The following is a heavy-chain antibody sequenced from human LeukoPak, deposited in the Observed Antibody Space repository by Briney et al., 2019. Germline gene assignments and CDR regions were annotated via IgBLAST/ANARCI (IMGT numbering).Heavy chain of an antibody. Sequence: SETLFLTCAVSGGSLSSSSYYWAWIRQPPGKGLEWIGSIYHDGSTYSNPSLEGRVTISVDTSKNQFSLKLSSVTAADTAVYYCARESDAFDIWGQGTMVTVSS. J-gene: IGHJ3*02. CDR3: ARESDAFDI. CDR2: IYHDGST. V-gene: IGHV4-39*07. CDR1: GGSLSSSSYY.